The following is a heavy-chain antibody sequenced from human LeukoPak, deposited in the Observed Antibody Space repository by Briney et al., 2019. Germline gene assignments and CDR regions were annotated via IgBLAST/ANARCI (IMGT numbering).Heavy chain of an antibody. CDR3: ARHSLTGTTPFDY. CDR2: INPKTGNA. Sequence: GASVKVSCKASGYTFINYYMHWVRQAPGQGLEWMGLINPKTGNAPYAQKFQGRVTMTRDASTSTAYMGLSSLTSEDTAIYYCARHSLTGTTPFDYWGQGTPVTVSS. D-gene: IGHD1-20*01. J-gene: IGHJ4*02. V-gene: IGHV1-46*01. CDR1: GYTFINYY.